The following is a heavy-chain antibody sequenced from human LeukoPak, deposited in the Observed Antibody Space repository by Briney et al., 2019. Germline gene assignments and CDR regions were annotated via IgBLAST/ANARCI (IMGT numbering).Heavy chain of an antibody. D-gene: IGHD4/OR15-4a*01. CDR3: AKTISADYYYYGMDV. CDR2: INPSGGST. Sequence: ASVKVSCKASGYTFTSYYMHWVRQAPGQGLEWMGIINPSGGSTSYAQKFQGRVTMTRDTSTSTVYMELSSLRSEDTAFYYCAKTISADYYYYGMDVWGQGTTVTVSS. J-gene: IGHJ6*02. V-gene: IGHV1-46*01. CDR1: GYTFTSYY.